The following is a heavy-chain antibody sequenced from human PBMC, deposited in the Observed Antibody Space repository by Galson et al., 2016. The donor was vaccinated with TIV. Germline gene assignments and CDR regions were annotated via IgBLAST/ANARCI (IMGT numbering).Heavy chain of an antibody. Sequence: PALVKPTQTLTLTCTFSGFSLITNGVGVGWVRQPPGKALEWLAHIYWDGDERYSPSLNTRLTITKDTSKNQVVLRMTNMEPMDTATYYCVHLPNMFYFGMDVWGQGTSVTVSS. D-gene: IGHD3-10*02. J-gene: IGHJ6*02. CDR3: VHLPNMFYFGMDV. V-gene: IGHV2-5*02. CDR2: IYWDGDE. CDR1: GFSLITNGVG.